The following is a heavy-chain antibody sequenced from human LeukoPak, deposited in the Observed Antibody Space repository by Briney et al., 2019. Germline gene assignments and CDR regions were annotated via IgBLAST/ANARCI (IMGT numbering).Heavy chain of an antibody. CDR3: ARAAKTSGSYDFDY. V-gene: IGHV1-69*13. J-gene: IGHJ4*02. CDR2: IIPIFGTT. Sequence: SVKVSCKSSGDTFGSYTFSWVRQAPGQGLEWMGGIIPIFGTTNYAQKFQGRVTITADESTSTAYMELNSLRSEDTAVYYCARAAKTSGSYDFDYWGQGTLVTVSS. CDR1: GDTFGSYT. D-gene: IGHD1-26*01.